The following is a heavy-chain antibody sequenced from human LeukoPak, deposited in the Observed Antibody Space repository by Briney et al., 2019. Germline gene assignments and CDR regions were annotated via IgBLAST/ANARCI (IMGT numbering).Heavy chain of an antibody. CDR1: GDSISSGSYY. V-gene: IGHV4-61*02. CDR2: IYTSGST. D-gene: IGHD5-18*01. J-gene: IGHJ4*02. Sequence: SETLSLTCTVSGDSISSGSYYWSWIRQPAGKGLEWIGRIYTSGSTNYNPSLKSRVTISVDTSKNQFSLKLSSVTAADTALYYCARGGYTYGPGLWGQGVLVTVSS. CDR3: ARGGYTYGPGL.